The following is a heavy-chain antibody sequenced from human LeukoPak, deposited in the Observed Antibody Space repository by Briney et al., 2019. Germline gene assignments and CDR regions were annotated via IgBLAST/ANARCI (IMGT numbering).Heavy chain of an antibody. CDR2: IYYSGST. D-gene: IGHD5-12*01. CDR3: ARALSLRGYSGQDFDY. CDR1: GGSISSGDYY. V-gene: IGHV4-30-4*01. Sequence: SETLSLTCTVSGGSISSGDYYWGWIRQPPGKGLEWIGYIYYSGSTYYNPSLKSRVTISVDTSKNQFSLKLSSVTAADTAVYYCARALSLRGYSGQDFDYWGQGTLVTVSS. J-gene: IGHJ4*02.